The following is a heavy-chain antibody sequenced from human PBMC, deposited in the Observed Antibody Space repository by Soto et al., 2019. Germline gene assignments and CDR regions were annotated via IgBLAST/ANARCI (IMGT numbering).Heavy chain of an antibody. V-gene: IGHV4-59*01. Sequence: SETLSLTCTVSGGSISSYYWSWIRQPPGKGLEWIGYIYHSGSTNYNPSLKSRVSISVDTSKNQFSLKLTSVTAADTALYYCARDGPYSGYEFDCWGQGTLVTVSS. CDR2: IYHSGST. D-gene: IGHD5-12*01. J-gene: IGHJ4*02. CDR1: GGSISSYY. CDR3: ARDGPYSGYEFDC.